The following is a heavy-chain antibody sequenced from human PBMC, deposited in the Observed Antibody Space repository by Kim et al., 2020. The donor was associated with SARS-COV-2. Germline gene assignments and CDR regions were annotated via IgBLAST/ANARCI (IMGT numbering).Heavy chain of an antibody. J-gene: IGHJ4*02. CDR1: GGSISSSGYY. CDR3: ARQRFPSFYGDY. Sequence: SETLSLTCIVSGGSISSSGYYWGWIRQPPGKGLEWFGSIYHSGNTYYNLSLKSRVTISVDTPKNQFSLKLIAVAAADTAVYYCARQRFPSFYGDYWGRGTLVTLSS. D-gene: IGHD4-17*01. CDR2: IYHSGNT. V-gene: IGHV4-39*01.